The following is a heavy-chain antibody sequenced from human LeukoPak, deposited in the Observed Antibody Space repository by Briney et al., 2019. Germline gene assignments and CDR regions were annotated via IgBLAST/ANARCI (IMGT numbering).Heavy chain of an antibody. D-gene: IGHD6-13*01. CDR1: GYSSTSYW. J-gene: IGHJ3*02. Sequence: GESLKISCKGSGYSSTSYWIGWVRQMPGKGLEWMGIIYPGDSDTRYSPSFQGQVTISADKSISTAYLQWSSLKASDTAMYYCARRVAVGYSSSWSRAFDIWGQGTMVTVSS. V-gene: IGHV5-51*01. CDR2: IYPGDSDT. CDR3: ARRVAVGYSSSWSRAFDI.